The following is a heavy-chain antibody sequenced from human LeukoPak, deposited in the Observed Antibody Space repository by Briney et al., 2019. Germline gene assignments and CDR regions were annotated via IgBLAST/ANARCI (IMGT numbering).Heavy chain of an antibody. J-gene: IGHJ4*02. CDR2: ISSSSSSI. V-gene: IGHV3-48*01. D-gene: IGHD1-26*01. CDR1: GFTFISYG. Sequence: PGGSLRLSCAASGFTFISYGMNWVRQAPGKGLEWVSYISSSSSSIYYADSVKGRFTISRDSAKNSLYLQMNSLRAEDTAVYYCARDRYSGSYYFDYWGQGTLVTVSS. CDR3: ARDRYSGSYYFDY.